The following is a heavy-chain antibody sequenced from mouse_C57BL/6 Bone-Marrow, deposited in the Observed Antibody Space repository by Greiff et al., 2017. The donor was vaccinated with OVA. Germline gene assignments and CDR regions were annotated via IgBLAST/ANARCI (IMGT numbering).Heavy chain of an antibody. CDR2: IYPSDSET. CDR1: GYTFTSSW. J-gene: IGHJ3*01. V-gene: IGHV1-61*01. D-gene: IGHD1-1*01. CDR3: ARGGLIATGAY. Sequence: QVQLQQPGAELVRPGSSVKLSCKASGYTFTSSWLDWVKQRPGQGLEWIGNIYPSDSETHYNQKFKDKATLTVDKSSSTAYMQLSSLTSEDSAVYYCARGGLIATGAYWGQGTLVTVSA.